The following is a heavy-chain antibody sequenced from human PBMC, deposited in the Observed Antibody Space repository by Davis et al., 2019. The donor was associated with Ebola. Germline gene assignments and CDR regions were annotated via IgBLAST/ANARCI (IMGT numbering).Heavy chain of an antibody. Sequence: SETLSLTCTVSGGSISSYYWSWIRQPPGKGLEWIGYIYYSGSTNYNPSLKSRVTISVDTSKNQFSLKLSSVTAADTAVYYCAREDYYYGMDVWGQGTTVTVSS. CDR2: IYYSGST. CDR3: AREDYYYGMDV. V-gene: IGHV4-59*01. J-gene: IGHJ6*02. CDR1: GGSISSYY.